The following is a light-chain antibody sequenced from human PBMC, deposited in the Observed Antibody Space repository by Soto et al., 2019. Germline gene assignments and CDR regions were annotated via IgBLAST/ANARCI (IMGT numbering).Light chain of an antibody. CDR2: GAS. J-gene: IGKJ4*01. CDR3: QQYGSSPPVT. V-gene: IGKV3-20*01. Sequence: ESVLAQSPGTLSLSPGERATLSCRASQSVSNSYLAWYQQKPGQAPRLLIYGASSRATGIPDRFSGSGSGTDFTLTISRLEPEDFAVYYCQQYGSSPPVTFGGGTKVDIK. CDR1: QSVSNSY.